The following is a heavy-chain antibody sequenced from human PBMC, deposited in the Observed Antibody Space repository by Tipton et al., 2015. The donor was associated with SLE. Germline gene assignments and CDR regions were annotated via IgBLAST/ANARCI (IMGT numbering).Heavy chain of an antibody. CDR3: ARGGGDFGLKN. CDR2: SHYSGNT. CDR1: GGSISSGGYY. D-gene: IGHD3/OR15-3a*01. V-gene: IGHV4-31*02. J-gene: IGHJ4*02. Sequence: LRLSCSVSGGSISSGGYYWSWIRQHPGKGLEWIGYSHYSGNTYYNTSLKSRVTISVDTSKNQFSLKLSSVTAADTAVYYCARGGGDFGLKNWGQGTLVTDSS.